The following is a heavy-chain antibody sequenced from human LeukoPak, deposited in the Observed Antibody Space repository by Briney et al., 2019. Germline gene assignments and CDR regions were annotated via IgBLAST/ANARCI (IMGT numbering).Heavy chain of an antibody. CDR2: ISSSSSYI. CDR3: ARFSPKGMDV. J-gene: IGHJ6*02. CDR1: GFTFSSYS. V-gene: IGHV3-21*01. Sequence: GGSLRLSCAASGFTFSSYSMNCVRQAPEKGLEWGSSISSSSSYIYYADSVKGRFTISRDNAKNSLYLQMNSLRAEDTAVYYCARFSPKGMDVWGQGTTVTVSS.